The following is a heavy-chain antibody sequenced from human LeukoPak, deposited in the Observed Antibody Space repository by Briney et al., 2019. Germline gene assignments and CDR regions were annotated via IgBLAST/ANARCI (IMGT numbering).Heavy chain of an antibody. Sequence: SETPSLTCTVSGVSISDYYWSWIRQPPGKGLEWIGSIYYSGNTYYNASLKSQVSISIDTSKNQFSLRLTSVTAADTAVYYCARQTGSGLFILPGGQGTLVTVSS. D-gene: IGHD3/OR15-3a*01. J-gene: IGHJ4*02. CDR1: GVSISDYY. V-gene: IGHV4-39*01. CDR2: IYYSGNT. CDR3: ARQTGSGLFILP.